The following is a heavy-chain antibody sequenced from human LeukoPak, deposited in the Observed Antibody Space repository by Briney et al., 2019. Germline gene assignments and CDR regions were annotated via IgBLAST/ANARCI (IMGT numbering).Heavy chain of an antibody. J-gene: IGHJ6*02. CDR3: ARDGDGYSIYGDGMDV. CDR1: GYTFTSYY. D-gene: IGHD5-24*01. Sequence: ASVKVSCKASGYTFTSYYMHWVRQAPGQGLEWMGIINPSGGSTSYAQKFQGRVTMTRDTSTSTVYTELSSLRSEDTAVYYCARDGDGYSIYGDGMDVWGQGTTVTVSS. CDR2: INPSGGST. V-gene: IGHV1-46*01.